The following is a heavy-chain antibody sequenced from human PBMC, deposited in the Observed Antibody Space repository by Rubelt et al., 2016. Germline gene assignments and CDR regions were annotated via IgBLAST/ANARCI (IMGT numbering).Heavy chain of an antibody. V-gene: IGHV4-39*01. CDR2: IYYSGYI. J-gene: IGHJ4*02. CDR1: GGSISSSSYY. CDR3: ATPMYCSGGRCYLGFDY. D-gene: IGHD2-15*01. Sequence: QLQLQESGPGLVKPSETLSLTCTVSGGSISSSSYYWGWIRQPPGKGLEWIGTIYYSGYIYYNPSLKSRVTISVDTSKKQFSLKLRSVTAADTAVYYCATPMYCSGGRCYLGFDYWGQGTLVTVSS.